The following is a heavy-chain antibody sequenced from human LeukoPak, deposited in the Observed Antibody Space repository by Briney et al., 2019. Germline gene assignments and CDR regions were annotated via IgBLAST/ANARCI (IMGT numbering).Heavy chain of an antibody. J-gene: IGHJ6*02. D-gene: IGHD3-10*01. Sequence: SETLSLTCTVSGGSISNYYWSWIRQPAGKGLEWIGRIYSSGSTDYKSSLKSRVTMSADTSKNQFSLKLNSVTAADTAAYYCARVGRVGPSDYGMDVWGQGTKVTVSS. V-gene: IGHV4-4*07. CDR1: GGSISNYY. CDR2: IYSSGST. CDR3: ARVGRVGPSDYGMDV.